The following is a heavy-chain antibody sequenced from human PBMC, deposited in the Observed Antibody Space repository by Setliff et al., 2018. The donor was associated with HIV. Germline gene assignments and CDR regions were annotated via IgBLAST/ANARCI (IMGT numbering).Heavy chain of an antibody. V-gene: IGHV4-39*01. CDR1: GGSITSSTHY. CDR3: ARGGAAAGIVSYYYYYMDV. J-gene: IGHJ6*03. Sequence: SSETLSLTCTVSGGSITSSTHYWDWIRQPPGKGLEWIGTVYYSGKTYYTQSLKSRVTVSVDTSKNQFSLKLSSVTAADTAVYYCARGGAAAGIVSYYYYYMDVWGKGTTVTVSS. CDR2: VYYSGKT. D-gene: IGHD6-13*01.